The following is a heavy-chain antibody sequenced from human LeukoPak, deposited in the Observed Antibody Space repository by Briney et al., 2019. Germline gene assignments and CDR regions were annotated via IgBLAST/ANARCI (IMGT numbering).Heavy chain of an antibody. D-gene: IGHD3-22*01. CDR1: GFAFSSYA. V-gene: IGHV3-30-3*01. CDR3: AKGRGYSSGYYY. CDR2: ISYDGRIK. Sequence: PGRSLRLSCAASGFAFSSYAIHWVRQAPGKGLEWVSFISYDGRIKYYADSVKGRLTISRDNSKNTLSLQMNSLRAEDTAVYYCAKGRGYSSGYYYWGQGTLVTVSS. J-gene: IGHJ4*02.